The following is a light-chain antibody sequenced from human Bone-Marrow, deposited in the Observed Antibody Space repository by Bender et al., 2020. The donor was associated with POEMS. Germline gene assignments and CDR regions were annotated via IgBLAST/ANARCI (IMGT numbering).Light chain of an antibody. CDR3: CSYAGNYISI. V-gene: IGLV2-11*01. J-gene: IGLJ2*01. CDR2: DDS. CDR1: SSDVGRYNF. Sequence: QSALTQPRSVAGSPGQSVTISCTGTSSDVGRYNFVSWYQQHPGKVPKLMIYDDSKRPSGGPDRFSGSKSGDTASLTISGLQAEDEADYHCCSYAGNYISIFGGGTKLTVL.